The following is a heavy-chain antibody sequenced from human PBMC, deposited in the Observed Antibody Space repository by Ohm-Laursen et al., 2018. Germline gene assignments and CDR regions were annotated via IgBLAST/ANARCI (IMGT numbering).Heavy chain of an antibody. D-gene: IGHD1-26*01. CDR1: GFTFDDYA. J-gene: IGHJ4*02. CDR3: AKMVGAWDFFDY. CDR2: ISWNSGSI. V-gene: IGHV3-9*01. Sequence: SLRLSCTASGFTFDDYAMHWVRQAPGKGLEWVSGISWNSGSITYADSVKGRFTISRDNAKNSLYLQMNSLRAEDTALYYCAKMVGAWDFFDYWGQGTLVTASS.